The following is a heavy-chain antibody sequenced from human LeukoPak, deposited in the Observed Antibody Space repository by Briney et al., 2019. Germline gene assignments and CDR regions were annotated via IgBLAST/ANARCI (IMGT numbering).Heavy chain of an antibody. Sequence: GGSLRLSCASSVFALTNYGMHGVRQAPGKGLVWVSHINHDGRLRNYADSLQGRFTVPRDIAKNTLYLDMNSLGADDTATYYCARDVFSLGDSWGQGTLVTVSS. CDR3: ARDVFSLGDS. CDR2: INHDGRLR. CDR1: VFALTNYG. D-gene: IGHD5/OR15-5a*01. V-gene: IGHV3-74*01. J-gene: IGHJ4*02.